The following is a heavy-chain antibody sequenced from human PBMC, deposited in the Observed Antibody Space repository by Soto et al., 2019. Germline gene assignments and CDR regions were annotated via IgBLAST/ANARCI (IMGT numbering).Heavy chain of an antibody. CDR1: GYIFTNYP. Sequence: QVQFLQSGAEVKKPGASVIVSCKTSGYIFTNYPIHWVRQAPGRGLEWVAWINTGNGTTRYSPKSQGRVSLRTDTSASTAYLELTRLRFEDTAVYYCASNAFDYWGQGTLVAVSP. J-gene: IGHJ4*02. CDR3: ASNAFDY. CDR2: INTGNGTT. V-gene: IGHV1-3*04.